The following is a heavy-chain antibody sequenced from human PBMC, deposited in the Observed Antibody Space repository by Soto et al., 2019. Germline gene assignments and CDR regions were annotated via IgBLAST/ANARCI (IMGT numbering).Heavy chain of an antibody. D-gene: IGHD3-10*01. CDR1: GGLIRISNYY. J-gene: IGHJ4*02. CDR2: MYYSGST. Sequence: SETLSLTCTVSGGLIRISNYYWAWIRQPPGKGLEYIGSMYYSGSTYDNPSLKSRVTISVDTPKNQFSLSLSSVTAADTAVYYCARLARYYGLGSYHYYFDYWGQGALVT. CDR3: ARLARYYGLGSYHYYFDY. V-gene: IGHV4-39*01.